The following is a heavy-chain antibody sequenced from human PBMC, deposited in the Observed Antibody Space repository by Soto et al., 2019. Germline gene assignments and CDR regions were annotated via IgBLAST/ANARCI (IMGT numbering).Heavy chain of an antibody. D-gene: IGHD3-10*01. Sequence: PGGSLRLSCAASGFTFSSYAMSWVRQAPGKGLEWVSAISGSGVSTYYADSVKGRFTISRDNSKNTLYLQMNSLRAEDTAVYYCASAAYYYGSGSYWGDAFDMWGQGTMVTV. CDR2: ISGSGVST. J-gene: IGHJ3*02. V-gene: IGHV3-23*01. CDR3: ASAAYYYGSGSYWGDAFDM. CDR1: GFTFSSYA.